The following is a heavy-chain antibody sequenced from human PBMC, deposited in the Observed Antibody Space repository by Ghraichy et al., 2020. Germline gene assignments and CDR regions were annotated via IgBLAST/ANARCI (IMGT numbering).Heavy chain of an antibody. V-gene: IGHV4-59*11. CDR3: ARSSGWLPEY. CDR1: GDSISSHY. D-gene: IGHD3-10*01. Sequence: GSLRLSCTVSGDSISSHYWSWIRQSPVKGLEWIGNIYYSESTNYNPSLKSRVTISMDTSKNQFSLKVTSVTAADTAVYYCARSSGWLPEYWGQGTLVTVSS. J-gene: IGHJ4*02. CDR2: IYYSEST.